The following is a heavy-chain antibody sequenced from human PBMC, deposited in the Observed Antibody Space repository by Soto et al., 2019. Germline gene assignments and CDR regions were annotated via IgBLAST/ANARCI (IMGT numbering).Heavy chain of an antibody. Sequence: GESLKISCKGSGYSFTSYWIGWLRQMPGEGLEWMGIIYPDDSDTTYNPAFQGQVTISVDKSINTAFLQWSSLKASDTAMYYCARLGTTVTYFDYWGQGTLVTVSS. V-gene: IGHV5-51*01. J-gene: IGHJ4*02. CDR3: ARLGTTVTYFDY. CDR1: GYSFTSYW. CDR2: IYPDDSDT. D-gene: IGHD4-17*01.